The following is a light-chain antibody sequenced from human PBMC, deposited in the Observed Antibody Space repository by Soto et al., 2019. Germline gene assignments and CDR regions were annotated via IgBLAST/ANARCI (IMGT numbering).Light chain of an antibody. CDR1: QSVSSN. CDR2: GAS. J-gene: IGKJ5*01. Sequence: SPATLSVSPGERATLSCRASQSVSSNLAWYQQKPGQAPRLLIYGASTRATGIPARFSGSGSGTEFTLTISSLQSEDFAVYYCQQYNNWPRMYTFGQGTRLEIK. V-gene: IGKV3-15*01. CDR3: QQYNNWPRMYT.